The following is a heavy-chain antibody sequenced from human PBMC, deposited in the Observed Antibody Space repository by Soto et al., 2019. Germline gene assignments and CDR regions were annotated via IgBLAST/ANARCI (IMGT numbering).Heavy chain of an antibody. Sequence: QVQLQESGPGLVKPSQTLSLTCTVSGGSISSGGYYWSWIRQHPGKGLEWIGYIYYSGSTHYNPSLMSRVTISVDTSRNQFSLKLSSVTAADTAVYYCARSPEATVTAFDYWGQGTLVTVSS. CDR2: IYYSGST. CDR1: GGSISSGGYY. J-gene: IGHJ4*02. D-gene: IGHD4-17*01. V-gene: IGHV4-31*03. CDR3: ARSPEATVTAFDY.